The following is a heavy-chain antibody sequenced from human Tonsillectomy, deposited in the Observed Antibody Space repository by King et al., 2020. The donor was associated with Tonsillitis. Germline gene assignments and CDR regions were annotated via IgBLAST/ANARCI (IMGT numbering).Heavy chain of an antibody. CDR1: GFTFSSYA. CDR3: AKYGAGVWGSAGTPYYFDY. J-gene: IGHJ4*02. Sequence: VQLVESGGGLVQPGGSLRLSCAASGFTFSSYAMSWVRQAPGKGLEWVSAISGSGGSTYYADSVKGRFTISRDNSKNTLYLQMNSLRAEDTAVYYCAKYGAGVWGSAGTPYYFDYWGQGTLVTVSS. CDR2: ISGSGGST. V-gene: IGHV3-23*04. D-gene: IGHD6-13*01.